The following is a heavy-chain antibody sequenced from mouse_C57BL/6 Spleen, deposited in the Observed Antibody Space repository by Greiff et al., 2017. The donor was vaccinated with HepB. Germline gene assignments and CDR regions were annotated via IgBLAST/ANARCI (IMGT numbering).Heavy chain of an antibody. CDR1: GYAFSSSW. CDR3: ARPSDSSGFFYAMDY. Sequence: QVQLKQSGPELVKPGASVKISCKASGYAFSSSWMNWVKQRPGKGLEWIGRIYPGDGDTNYNGKFKGKATLTADKSSSTAYMQLSSLTSEDSAVYCCARPSDSSGFFYAMDYWGQGTSVTVSS. J-gene: IGHJ4*01. D-gene: IGHD3-2*02. V-gene: IGHV1-82*01. CDR2: IYPGDGDT.